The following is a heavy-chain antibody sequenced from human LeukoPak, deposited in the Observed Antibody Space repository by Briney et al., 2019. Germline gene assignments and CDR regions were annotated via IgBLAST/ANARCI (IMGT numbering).Heavy chain of an antibody. J-gene: IGHJ4*02. CDR3: AEGGGVDILTGFQY. Sequence: GASVKVSCKASGGTFTNYAINWVRQAPGQGLEWMERIIPILDVTNYAQKFQGRVTITADQSTSTAYMELSSLRSEDTAVYYWAEGGGVDILTGFQYWGQGTLVTVSS. CDR1: GGTFTNYA. CDR2: IIPILDVT. D-gene: IGHD3-9*01. V-gene: IGHV1-69*04.